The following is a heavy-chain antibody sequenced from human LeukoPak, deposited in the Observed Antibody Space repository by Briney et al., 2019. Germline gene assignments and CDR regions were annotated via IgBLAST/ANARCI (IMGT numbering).Heavy chain of an antibody. V-gene: IGHV3-74*01. Sequence: HPGGSLRLSCAASGFTFSSYGMHWVRQAPGKGLVCVSRISSDGNSATYADSVKGRLTISRDNAKNSLYLQMNSLRAEDTAVYYCARVLIGLEGYDSSGYFDYWGQGTLVTVSS. CDR1: GFTFSSYG. CDR2: ISSDGNSA. CDR3: ARVLIGLEGYDSSGYFDY. J-gene: IGHJ4*02. D-gene: IGHD3-22*01.